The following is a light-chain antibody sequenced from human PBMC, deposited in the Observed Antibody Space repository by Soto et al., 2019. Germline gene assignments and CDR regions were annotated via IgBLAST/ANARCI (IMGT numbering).Light chain of an antibody. CDR1: SSDVGGYNY. J-gene: IGLJ2*01. V-gene: IGLV2-14*01. CDR3: SSYTSRSTPLV. Sequence: QSALTQPASVSGSPGQSITISCTGTSSDVGGYNYVSWYQQHPGKATKLMIYDVSNRLSGVSNRFSGSKSGNTASLTISGFQADDDADYYCSSYTSRSTPLVFGGGTKLTVL. CDR2: DVS.